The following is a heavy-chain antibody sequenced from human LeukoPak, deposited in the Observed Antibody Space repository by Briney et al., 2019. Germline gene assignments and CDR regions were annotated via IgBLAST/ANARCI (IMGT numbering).Heavy chain of an antibody. V-gene: IGHV1-46*01. CDR1: GYIFTNYY. D-gene: IGHD3-22*01. J-gene: IGHJ4*02. CDR2: INPSGGST. Sequence: ASVKDSCKASGYIFTNYYMHWVRQAPGQGLEWMGIINPSGGSTTYAQKFQGRVTMTRDTSTSTVYMEVSSLRSEDTAVYYCARAGYDSSGYYSYWGQGTLVTVSS. CDR3: ARAGYDSSGYYSY.